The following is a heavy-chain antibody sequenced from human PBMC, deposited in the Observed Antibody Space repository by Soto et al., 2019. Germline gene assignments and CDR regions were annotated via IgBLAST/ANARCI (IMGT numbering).Heavy chain of an antibody. CDR1: GFTFNIYA. CDR3: AKDKGYCSGGSCYSGRLDAFDI. D-gene: IGHD2-15*01. CDR2: ISGSGGST. V-gene: IGHV3-23*01. Sequence: GGSLRLSCAASGFTFNIYAMSWVRQAPGKGLEWVSGISGSGGSTYYADSVKGRFTISRDNSKNALYVQMNSLRAEDTAVYHCAKDKGYCSGGSCYSGRLDAFDIWGQGTMVTVPS. J-gene: IGHJ3*02.